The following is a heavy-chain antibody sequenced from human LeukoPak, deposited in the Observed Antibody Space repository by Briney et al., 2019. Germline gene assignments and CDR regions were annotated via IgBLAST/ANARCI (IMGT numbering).Heavy chain of an antibody. J-gene: IGHJ5*02. CDR2: INSYNGNT. CDR3: ARGAGGASSENWFDP. V-gene: IGHV1-18*01. Sequence: ASVKVSCKASGYTFTTYGIFWVRQAPGQGLEWMGWINSYNGNTKYAQKFQGRVTMTTDTSTSTAYMELRSLRSDDTAIYYCARGAGGASSENWFDPWGQRTLVTVSS. CDR1: GYTFTTYG. D-gene: IGHD1-26*01.